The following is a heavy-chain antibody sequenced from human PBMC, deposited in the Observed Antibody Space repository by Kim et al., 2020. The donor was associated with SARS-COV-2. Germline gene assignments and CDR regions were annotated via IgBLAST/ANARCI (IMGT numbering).Heavy chain of an antibody. CDR3: ARTPISYYGMDV. CDR2: IIPILGIA. D-gene: IGHD3-3*02. CDR1: GDTFSSYA. V-gene: IGHV1-69*04. J-gene: IGHJ6*02. Sequence: SVKVSCKASGDTFSSYAISWVRQAPGQGLEWMGRIIPILGIANYAQKFQGRVTITADKSTSTAYMELSSLRSEDTAVYYCARTPISYYGMDVWCQGATV.